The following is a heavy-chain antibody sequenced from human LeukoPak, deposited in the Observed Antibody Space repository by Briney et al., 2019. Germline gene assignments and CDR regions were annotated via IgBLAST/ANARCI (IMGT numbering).Heavy chain of an antibody. J-gene: IGHJ4*02. V-gene: IGHV3-33*01. CDR3: ARVWTSGSYGDY. CDR2: IYYDGSNK. D-gene: IGHD3-10*01. CDR1: GFKFSNFG. Sequence: GGSLRLSCAAYGFKFSNFGMHWIRQAPGKGLEWVSVIYYDGSNKYYADSVKGRFTISKDNSKNMLYLQMNGLRAEDTAVYYCARVWTSGSYGDYWGQGTLVTVSS.